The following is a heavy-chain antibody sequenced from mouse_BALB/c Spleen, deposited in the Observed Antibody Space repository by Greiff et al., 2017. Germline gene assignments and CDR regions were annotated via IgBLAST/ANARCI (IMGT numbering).Heavy chain of an antibody. CDR1: GYSFTSYW. CDR3: ARPYYYGSSYWYFDV. J-gene: IGHJ1*01. CDR2: IDPSDSET. Sequence: QVQLQQSGPQLVRPGASVKISCKASGYSFTSYWMHWVKQRPGQGLEWIGMIDPSDSETRLNQKFKDKATLTVDKSSSTAYMQLSSPTSEDSAVYYCARPYYYGSSYWYFDVWGAGTTVTVSS. V-gene: IGHV1S127*01. D-gene: IGHD1-1*01.